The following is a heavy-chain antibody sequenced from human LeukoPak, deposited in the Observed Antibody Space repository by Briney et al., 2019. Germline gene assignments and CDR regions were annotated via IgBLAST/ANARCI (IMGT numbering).Heavy chain of an antibody. V-gene: IGHV3-7*01. J-gene: IGHJ4*02. D-gene: IGHD3-9*01. CDR1: GFTFSSYW. CDR2: IKQDGSEK. Sequence: GGSLRLSCAASGFTFSSYWMSWVRQAPGKGREWVANIKQDGSEKNYVDSVKGRFTISRDNAKSSLYLQMNSLRAEDTAVYYCAKGSVHQGYFDWLDYWGQGTLVTVSS. CDR3: AKGSVHQGYFDWLDY.